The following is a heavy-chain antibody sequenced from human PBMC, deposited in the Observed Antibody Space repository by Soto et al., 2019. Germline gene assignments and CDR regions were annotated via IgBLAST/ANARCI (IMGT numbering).Heavy chain of an antibody. CDR2: IIPIFGTA. D-gene: IGHD6-13*01. Sequence: SVKVSCKASGGTFSSYAISWVRQAPGQGLEWMGGIIPIFGTADYAQKFQGRVTITADESTSTAYMELSSLRSEDTAVYYCARGPNPRYSSSWYVDWFDPWGQGTLVTVSS. J-gene: IGHJ5*02. CDR3: ARGPNPRYSSSWYVDWFDP. V-gene: IGHV1-69*13. CDR1: GGTFSSYA.